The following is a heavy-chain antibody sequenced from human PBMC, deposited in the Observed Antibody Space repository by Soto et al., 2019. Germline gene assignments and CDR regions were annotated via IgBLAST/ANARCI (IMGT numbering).Heavy chain of an antibody. Sequence: GGSLRLSCAASGFTYSTYTMHWVRQAPGKGLEWVAVISYDGSNKYYADSVKGRFTISRDNSKNTLYLQMNSLRAEDTAVYYCARVFTPIFMSGNWFDSWGPGTRVTVSS. CDR2: ISYDGSNK. J-gene: IGHJ5*01. D-gene: IGHD3-16*01. CDR1: GFTYSTYT. CDR3: ARVFTPIFMSGNWFDS. V-gene: IGHV3-30-3*01.